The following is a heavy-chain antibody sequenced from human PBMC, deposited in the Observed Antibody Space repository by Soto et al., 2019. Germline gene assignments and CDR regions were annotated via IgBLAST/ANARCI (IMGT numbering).Heavy chain of an antibody. D-gene: IGHD6-19*01. Sequence: SETLSLTCSVSGGSISGSYWSWIRQSPGKGLEWLGYVYYTGSTNYSPSLRSRVSISVDTSKNEFSLRLSSVTAADTAVYFCARSVAVPGAHIDYWGQGTQVTVS. J-gene: IGHJ4*02. V-gene: IGHV4-59*01. CDR3: ARSVAVPGAHIDY. CDR1: GGSISGSY. CDR2: VYYTGST.